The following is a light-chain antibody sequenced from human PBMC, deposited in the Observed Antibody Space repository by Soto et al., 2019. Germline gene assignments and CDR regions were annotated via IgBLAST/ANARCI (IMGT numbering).Light chain of an antibody. CDR2: DAS. Sequence: DIKMTQSPSTLSASVGDRVTITCRASQSISSWLAWYQQKPGKAPKLLIYDASSLESGVPSRFSGSGSGTEFTLTISSLQPDDFATYYCQHYKSYSEAFGQRAKVDIK. CDR3: QHYKSYSEA. V-gene: IGKV1-5*01. J-gene: IGKJ1*01. CDR1: QSISSW.